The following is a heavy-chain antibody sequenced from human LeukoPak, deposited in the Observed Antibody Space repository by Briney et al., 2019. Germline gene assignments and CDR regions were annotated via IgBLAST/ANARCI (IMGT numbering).Heavy chain of an antibody. V-gene: IGHV4-59*08. D-gene: IGHD1/OR15-1a*01. CDR3: ARSIIGTRSKFDY. CDR1: GGSISSYY. J-gene: IGHJ4*02. Sequence: SETLSLTCTVSGGSISSYYWSWIRQPPGKGLEWIGYVYYSGSTNYNPSLRSRVTISVDTSKNHFSLKLSSVTAADTAVYSCARSIIGTRSKFDYWGQGTLVTVSS. CDR2: VYYSGST.